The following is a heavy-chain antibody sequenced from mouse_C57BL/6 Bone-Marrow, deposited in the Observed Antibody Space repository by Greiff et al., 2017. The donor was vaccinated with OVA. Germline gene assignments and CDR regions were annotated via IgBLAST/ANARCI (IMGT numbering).Heavy chain of an antibody. Sequence: EVQGVESGGGLVKPGGSLKLSCAASGFTFSSYAMSWVRQTPEKRLEWVATISDGGSYTYYPDNVKGRFTISRDNAKNNLYLQMSHLKSEDTAMYYCARDRIYYGNYEAMDYWGQGTSVTVSS. D-gene: IGHD2-1*01. CDR1: GFTFSSYA. J-gene: IGHJ4*01. CDR3: ARDRIYYGNYEAMDY. CDR2: ISDGGSYT. V-gene: IGHV5-4*01.